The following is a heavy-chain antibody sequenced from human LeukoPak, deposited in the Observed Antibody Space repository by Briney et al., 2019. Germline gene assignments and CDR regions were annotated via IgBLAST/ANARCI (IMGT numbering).Heavy chain of an antibody. V-gene: IGHV4-59*02. D-gene: IGHD5-24*01. J-gene: IGHJ4*02. CDR3: VRGRDGYNP. Sequence: SETLSLTCTVSGGSVSNYYWSWIRQPPGKGLEWIGYIHYSETARCNSSLKSRVTISVDTSKNQFSLRLTSVTAADTAVYYCVRGRDGYNPWGQGTLVTVSS. CDR1: GGSVSNYY. CDR2: IHYSETA.